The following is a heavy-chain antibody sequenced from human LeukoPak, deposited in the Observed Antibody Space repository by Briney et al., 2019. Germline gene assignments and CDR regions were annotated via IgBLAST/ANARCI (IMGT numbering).Heavy chain of an antibody. J-gene: IGHJ4*02. Sequence: SETPSLTCDISGHSPTRGYYWAWFRQSPGKGPEWIATFFQSEKSFYNASLESRVITSLDTSKSQFSLNLTSVTAADTAVYYCARVLPVPYLLDSWGRGTHVTVSS. CDR1: GHSPTRGYY. D-gene: IGHD3-10*02. CDR2: FFQSEKS. CDR3: ARVLPVPYLLDS. V-gene: IGHV4-38-2*01.